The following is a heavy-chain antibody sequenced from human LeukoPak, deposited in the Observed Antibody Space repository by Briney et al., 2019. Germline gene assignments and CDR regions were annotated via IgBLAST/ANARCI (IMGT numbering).Heavy chain of an antibody. J-gene: IGHJ3*02. D-gene: IGHD3-3*01. Sequence: ASVKVSCKASGGTFSSYAISWVRQAPGQGLEWMGRINPNSGGTNYAQKFQGRVTMTRDTSISTAYMELSRLRSDDTAVYYCARGQHEILYYDFWSGYYLSNAFDIWGQGTMVTVSS. CDR2: INPNSGGT. CDR1: GGTFSSYA. V-gene: IGHV1-2*06. CDR3: ARGQHEILYYDFWSGYYLSNAFDI.